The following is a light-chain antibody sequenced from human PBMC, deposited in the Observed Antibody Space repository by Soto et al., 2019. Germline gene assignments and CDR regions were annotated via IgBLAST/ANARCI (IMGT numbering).Light chain of an antibody. CDR3: QQYGSSSL. CDR1: QSVRSRN. Sequence: NVLAQSPGPPFFFPGGKTPPSFRGSQSVRSRNLAWYQQKPGQAPRLLIYGASSRATGIPDRFSGSGSGTDFTLTISRLEPEDFAVYYCQQYGSSSLFGQGTRLEIK. CDR2: GAS. J-gene: IGKJ5*01. V-gene: IGKV3-20*01.